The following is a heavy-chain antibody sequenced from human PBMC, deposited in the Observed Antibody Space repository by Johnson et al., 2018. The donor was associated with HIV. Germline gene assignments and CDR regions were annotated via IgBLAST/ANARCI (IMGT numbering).Heavy chain of an antibody. J-gene: IGHJ3*01. D-gene: IGHD3-3*01. CDR3: AKGAPYYNFWSGSWGDAFDF. Sequence: VQLVESGGGVVQPGRSLRLSCAASGFTFSTYWMNWVRQAPGKGLERVANIKQDGSEKYYVDTVKGRLTISRDNAKNSLYLQMHSLRAEDTAVYYCAKGAPYYNFWSGSWGDAFDFWGQGTMVSVSS. V-gene: IGHV3-7*01. CDR1: GFTFSTYW. CDR2: IKQDGSEK.